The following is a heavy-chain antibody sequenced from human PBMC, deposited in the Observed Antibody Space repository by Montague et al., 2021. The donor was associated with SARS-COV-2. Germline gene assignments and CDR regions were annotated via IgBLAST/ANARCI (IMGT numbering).Heavy chain of an antibody. V-gene: IGHV4-59*01. J-gene: IGHJ4*02. CDR1: GDSISSYY. CDR3: ARDARGGDFGGH. CDR2: IDFSGTT. Sequence: TLSLTCTVSGDSISSYYWSWIRQSPGKGLEWIGKIDFSGTTNYNPSLKSRVTISVDTSKNQFSLQLSSVTAADAAVYYCARDARGGDFGGHWGQGILVTVSS. D-gene: IGHD2-21*02.